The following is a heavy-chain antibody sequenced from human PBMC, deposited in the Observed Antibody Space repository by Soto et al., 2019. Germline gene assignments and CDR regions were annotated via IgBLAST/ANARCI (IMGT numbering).Heavy chain of an antibody. CDR1: GFMFSDYY. J-gene: IGHJ4*02. D-gene: IGHD3-3*01. V-gene: IGHV3-11*05. CDR2: ISTISSYT. CDR3: ARAWEFLPATEGGGSFDY. Sequence: QVQLVESGGGLVKPGGSLRLSCEASGFMFSDYYMSWIRQAPGKGLEWVSYISTISSYTNYADSVKGRFTISRDNAKNSLYRQMNSLRAEDTAVYFCARAWEFLPATEGGGSFDYWGQGTLVTVSS.